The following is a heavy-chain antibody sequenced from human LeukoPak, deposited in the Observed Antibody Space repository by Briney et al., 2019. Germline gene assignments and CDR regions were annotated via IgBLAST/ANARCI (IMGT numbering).Heavy chain of an antibody. V-gene: IGHV5-10-1*01. J-gene: IGHJ5*02. CDR3: APHRGGLEDLTFDP. D-gene: IGHD3-10*01. Sequence: GKSLKISCKCSGYSFTSYWISWGRQMPGKGLEWMGRIDPSDSYTNYSPSFQGHVTISADKSISTAYLQWSSLKASDTAMYYCAPHRGGLEDLTFDPWGQGTLVTVSS. CDR1: GYSFTSYW. CDR2: IDPSDSYT.